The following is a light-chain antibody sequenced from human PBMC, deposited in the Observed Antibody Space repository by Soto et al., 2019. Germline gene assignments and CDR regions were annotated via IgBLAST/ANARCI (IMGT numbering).Light chain of an antibody. CDR3: QKYDSAPFFT. CDR2: AAS. Sequence: DIQMPQTPPSLSASVGDRVTITCRASQGISKFLACYQQKPGRVPKLLIYAASTLQSGVPSRFSGSCSGTDFTLSISSLQPEDVATYYCQKYDSAPFFTFGLATRV. V-gene: IGKV1-27*01. J-gene: IGKJ3*01. CDR1: QGISKF.